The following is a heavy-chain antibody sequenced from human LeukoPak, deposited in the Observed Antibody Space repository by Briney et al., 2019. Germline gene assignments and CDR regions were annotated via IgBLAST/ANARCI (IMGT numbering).Heavy chain of an antibody. J-gene: IGHJ6*03. Sequence: GASVKVSCKASGYTFTGYYIHWVRQAPGQGLEWMGWINPNSGGTNYAQKFQGRVTMTRDTSISTAYMELSRLRSDDTAVYYCATWGRPAATYYYYYMDVWGKGTTVTVSS. V-gene: IGHV1-2*02. CDR3: ATWGRPAATYYYYYMDV. CDR1: GYTFTGYY. CDR2: INPNSGGT. D-gene: IGHD2-2*01.